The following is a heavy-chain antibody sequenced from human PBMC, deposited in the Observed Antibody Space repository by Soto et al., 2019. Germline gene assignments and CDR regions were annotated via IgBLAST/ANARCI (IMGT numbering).Heavy chain of an antibody. Sequence: QVQLQKSGPGLVKPSETLSLTCTVSGGSISSYYWSWIRQPPGKGLEWIGYIYYSGSTNYNPSLKSRVTISVDTSKNQFSLKLSSVTAADTAVYYCARRWGAAVDYWGQGTLVTVSS. CDR2: IYYSGST. V-gene: IGHV4-59*08. J-gene: IGHJ4*02. CDR3: ARRWGAAVDY. CDR1: GGSISSYY. D-gene: IGHD1-26*01.